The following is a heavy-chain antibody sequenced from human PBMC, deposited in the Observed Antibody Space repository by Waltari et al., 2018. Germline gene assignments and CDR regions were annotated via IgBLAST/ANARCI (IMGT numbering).Heavy chain of an antibody. D-gene: IGHD3-10*01. J-gene: IGHJ3*02. CDR2: IIPILGIA. V-gene: IGHV1-69*04. Sequence: QVQLVQSGAAVKKPGSSVKVSCKASGGTFSSSAISWVRQPPGHGPEWMGGIIPILGIANYAQKFQGRVTITADESTSTAYMELSSLRSEDTAVYYCARELKGITMVQGVIINNTRVAFDIWGQGTMVTVSS. CDR1: GGTFSSSA. CDR3: ARELKGITMVQGVIINNTRVAFDI.